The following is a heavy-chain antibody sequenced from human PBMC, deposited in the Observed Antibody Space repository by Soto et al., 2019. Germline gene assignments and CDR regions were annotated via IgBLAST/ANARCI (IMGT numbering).Heavy chain of an antibody. Sequence: SETLSLTCAVSGGSISSSNWWSWVRQPPGKGLEWIGEIYHSGSTNYNPSLKSRVTISVDKSKNQFSLKLSSATAADTAVYYCARDRGPRYYYYGMDVWGQGTTVTVSS. D-gene: IGHD3-10*01. CDR1: GGSISSSNW. CDR3: ARDRGPRYYYYGMDV. V-gene: IGHV4-4*02. J-gene: IGHJ6*02. CDR2: IYHSGST.